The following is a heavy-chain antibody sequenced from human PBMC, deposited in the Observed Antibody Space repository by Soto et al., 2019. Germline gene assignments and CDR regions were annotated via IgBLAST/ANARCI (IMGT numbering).Heavy chain of an antibody. CDR2: ISRSSSYI. D-gene: IGHD2-15*01. V-gene: IGHV3-21*01. CDR1: GFTFSSYS. Sequence: EVQLVESGGGLVKPGGSLRLSCAASGFTFSSYSMNWVRQAPGKGLEWVSSISRSSSYIYYADSVKGRFTISRDNAKNSLYLQMSSLRAEDTAVYDCARGVGGSDSWYFDYWGQGTLVTVSS. J-gene: IGHJ4*02. CDR3: ARGVGGSDSWYFDY.